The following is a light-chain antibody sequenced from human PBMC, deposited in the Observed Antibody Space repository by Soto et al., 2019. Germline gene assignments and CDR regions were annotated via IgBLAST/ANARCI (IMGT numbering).Light chain of an antibody. J-gene: IGKJ1*01. CDR3: QQYGSSLAA. CDR1: QSVGTK. Sequence: EIVLTQSPGTLSLSPGERATLSCRASQSVGTKLAWYQQTPGQAPRLLIYGASTRATDTPARFSGSGAGTDFTLTISRVEPADFAFYYCQQYGSSLAAFGQGTQVE. CDR2: GAS. V-gene: IGKV3-20*01.